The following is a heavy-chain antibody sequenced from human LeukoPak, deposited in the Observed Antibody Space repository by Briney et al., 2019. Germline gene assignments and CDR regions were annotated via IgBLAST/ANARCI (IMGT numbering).Heavy chain of an antibody. Sequence: GGSLRLSCAASGFTFSTYAMTWVRQAPGKGLEWVSSISGSGGDTYYADSVKGRFTISRDNSKNTLYLQMNSLRAEDTAVYYCAKKGATTGDFDYWGQGTLVTVSS. CDR3: AKKGATTGDFDY. J-gene: IGHJ4*02. D-gene: IGHD1-26*01. V-gene: IGHV3-23*01. CDR2: ISGSGGDT. CDR1: GFTFSTYA.